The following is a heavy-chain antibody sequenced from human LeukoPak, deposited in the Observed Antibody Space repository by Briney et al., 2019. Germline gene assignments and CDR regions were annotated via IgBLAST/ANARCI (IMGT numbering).Heavy chain of an antibody. D-gene: IGHD6-19*01. V-gene: IGHV1-2*02. CDR1: GYIFTGYY. J-gene: IGHJ6*03. CDR2: INPNSGGT. Sequence: ASVKVSCKASGYIFTGYYMHWVRQAPGQGLEWMGWINPNSGGTNYAQKFQGRVTMTRDTSISTAYMELSRLRSDDTAVYYCAREVESSSGWLGYYYYYMDVWGKGTTVTISS. CDR3: AREVESSSGWLGYYYYYMDV.